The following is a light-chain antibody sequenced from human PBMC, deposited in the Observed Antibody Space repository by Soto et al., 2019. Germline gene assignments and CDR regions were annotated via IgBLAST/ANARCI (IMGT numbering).Light chain of an antibody. CDR2: DAS. J-gene: IGKJ5*01. CDR1: QGIRND. Sequence: DIQMTQSPSSLSASVGDRVTITCRASQGIRNDLGWYQQKPGKAPKLLIYDASSLESGVPSRFSGSGSGTDFTLTINRLEPEDFAVYYCQLYGTSPPFGQGTRLEIK. CDR3: QLYGTSPP. V-gene: IGKV1-17*01.